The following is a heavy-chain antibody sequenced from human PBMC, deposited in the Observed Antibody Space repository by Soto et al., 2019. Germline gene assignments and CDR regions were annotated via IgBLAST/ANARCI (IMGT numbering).Heavy chain of an antibody. Sequence: GGSLRLSCAASGFSVSSNYMNWVRQAPGKGLEWVSVIYSGGSTYYADSGKGRFTTSRDNSKNMLYLQMSSLRADDTAVYYCARGYCSGGSCYSVWFDSWGQGTLVTVSS. CDR3: ARGYCSGGSCYSVWFDS. V-gene: IGHV3-66*01. J-gene: IGHJ5*01. D-gene: IGHD2-15*01. CDR1: GFSVSSNY. CDR2: IYSGGST.